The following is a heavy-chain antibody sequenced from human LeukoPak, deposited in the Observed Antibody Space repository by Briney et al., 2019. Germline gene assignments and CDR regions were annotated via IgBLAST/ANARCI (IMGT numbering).Heavy chain of an antibody. J-gene: IGHJ4*02. V-gene: IGHV1-18*01. Sequence: ASVKVSCKASGYTFTSYGISWVRQAPGQGLEWMGWISAYNGNTNYAQKFQGRVTMTRDTSISTAYMELSRLRSDDTAVYYCARVVIAAAGKFDYWGQGTLVTVSS. CDR2: ISAYNGNT. CDR1: GYTFTSYG. D-gene: IGHD6-13*01. CDR3: ARVVIAAAGKFDY.